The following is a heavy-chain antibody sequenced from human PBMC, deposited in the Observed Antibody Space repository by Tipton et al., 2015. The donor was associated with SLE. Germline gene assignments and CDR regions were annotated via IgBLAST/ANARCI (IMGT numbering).Heavy chain of an antibody. V-gene: IGHV4-59*11. D-gene: IGHD3-3*01. J-gene: IGHJ5*02. CDR3: ARGTPFMEWERNWFDP. CDR1: GGSIRSHY. Sequence: TLSLTCSVSGGSIRSHYWSWIRQTPGKGLEWIGYMYYSGITNYNPSLYGRVSISVDTSRNQFSLKMNSVTAADTAIYYCARGTPFMEWERNWFDPWGQGTLVTVSS. CDR2: MYYSGIT.